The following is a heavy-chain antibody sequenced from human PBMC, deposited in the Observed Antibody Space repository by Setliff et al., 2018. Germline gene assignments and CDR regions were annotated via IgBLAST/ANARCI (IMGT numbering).Heavy chain of an antibody. CDR3: ARDLSSRVAVAGTVDY. V-gene: IGHV1-18*01. CDR2: ISAYNGNT. Sequence: ASVKVSCKASGGTFSNYAINWVRQAPGQGLEWMGWISAYNGNTNYAQKLQGRVTMTTDTSTSTAYMELRSLRSDDTAVYYCARDLSSRVAVAGTVDYWGQGTLVTVSS. CDR1: GGTFSNYA. J-gene: IGHJ4*02. D-gene: IGHD6-19*01.